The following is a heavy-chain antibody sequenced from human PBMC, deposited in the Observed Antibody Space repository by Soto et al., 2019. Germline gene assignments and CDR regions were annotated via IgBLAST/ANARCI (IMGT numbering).Heavy chain of an antibody. Sequence: GESLKISCKGSGYSFTSYWIGWVRQMPGKGLEWMGIIYPGDSDTRYSPSFQGQVTISADKSISTAYLQWSSLKASDTAMYYCARSQLQGGIGPGGNWLDPWGQGTLVTVS. J-gene: IGHJ5*02. V-gene: IGHV5-51*01. CDR2: IYPGDSDT. D-gene: IGHD2-15*01. CDR1: GYSFTSYW. CDR3: ARSQLQGGIGPGGNWLDP.